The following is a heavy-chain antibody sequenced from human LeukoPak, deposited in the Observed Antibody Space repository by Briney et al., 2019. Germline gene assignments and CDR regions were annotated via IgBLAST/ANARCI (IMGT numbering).Heavy chain of an antibody. Sequence: PGGSLRLSCAASGFTFTIYSMNWVRQAPGKGLEWVSYISSSSNKIYYEDSVKGRITISRDNAKNSLYLQMNSLRAEDTAVYYCAKDGPVAYCGGDCSSFFDYWGQGTLVTVS. J-gene: IGHJ4*02. CDR1: GFTFTIYS. D-gene: IGHD2-21*02. CDR3: AKDGPVAYCGGDCSSFFDY. V-gene: IGHV3-21*05. CDR2: ISSSSNKI.